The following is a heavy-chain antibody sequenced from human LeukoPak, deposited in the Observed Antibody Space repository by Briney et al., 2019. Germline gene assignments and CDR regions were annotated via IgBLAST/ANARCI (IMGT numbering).Heavy chain of an antibody. D-gene: IGHD6-13*01. V-gene: IGHV1-2*02. CDR3: ARDPFAAVGALLSTH. Sequence: ASVKVSCKASGYTFTGYYMHWVRQAPGQGLEWMGWINPNSGGTNYAQKFQGRVTMTRDTSISTAYMELSRLRSDDTAVYYCARDPFAAVGALLSTHWGQGTLVTVSS. CDR2: INPNSGGT. CDR1: GYTFTGYY. J-gene: IGHJ4*02.